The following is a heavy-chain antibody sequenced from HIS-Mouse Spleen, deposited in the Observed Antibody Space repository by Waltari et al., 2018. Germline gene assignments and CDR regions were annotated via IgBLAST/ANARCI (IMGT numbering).Heavy chain of an antibody. J-gene: IGHJ5*02. CDR3: ARDGHQNWDNWFDP. D-gene: IGHD7-27*01. CDR1: GYTLTGYY. V-gene: IGHV1-2*02. CDR2: INPNRGGT. Sequence: QAQLVQSGAEVKKPGASVKVSCKASGYTLTGYYMHWVRQAPGQGLEWMGWINPNRGGTNYAQKFQGRVTMTRDTSISTAYMELSRLRSDDTAVYYCARDGHQNWDNWFDPWGQGTLVTVSS.